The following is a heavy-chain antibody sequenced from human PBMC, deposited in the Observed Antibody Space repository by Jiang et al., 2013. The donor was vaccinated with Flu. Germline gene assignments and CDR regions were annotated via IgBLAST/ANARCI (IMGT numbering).Heavy chain of an antibody. Sequence: KPTQTLTLTCSFSGFSLTAGGVGVAWIRQPPGKALEWLGFIYWDDDKRYNPSLKRRLTITKDTSKNQVVLTMTNMDPVDTATYYCAHGLWVASGSYPDAFDIWGQGTKVTVSS. CDR3: AHGLWVASGSYPDAFDI. V-gene: IGHV2-5*02. D-gene: IGHD3-10*01. CDR1: GFSLTAGGVG. CDR2: IYWDDDK. J-gene: IGHJ3*02.